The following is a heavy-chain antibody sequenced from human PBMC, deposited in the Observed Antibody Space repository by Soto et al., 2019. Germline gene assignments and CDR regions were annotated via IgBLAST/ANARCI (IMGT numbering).Heavy chain of an antibody. Sequence: GGSLRLSCAASGFTFSSYAMHWVRQAPGKGLEWVAVISYDGSNKYYADSVKGRFTISRDNSKNTLYLQMNSLRAEDTAVYYCARGLSGYSPVWWFDPWGQGTLVTVSS. J-gene: IGHJ5*02. CDR2: ISYDGSNK. CDR3: ARGLSGYSPVWWFDP. V-gene: IGHV3-30-3*01. D-gene: IGHD1-26*01. CDR1: GFTFSSYA.